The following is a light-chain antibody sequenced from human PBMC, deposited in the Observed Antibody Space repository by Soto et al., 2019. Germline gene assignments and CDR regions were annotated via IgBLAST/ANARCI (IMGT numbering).Light chain of an antibody. CDR3: QQYSTFPRT. V-gene: IGKV1-39*01. Sequence: DIQMTQSPSSLSASVGDRLTITCRASQSISTYLNWYQQRPGKAPKLLIYDVSSLQSGVPSRFSGSGSGTDFTLTISSLQPDDFATFYCQQYSTFPRTFGQGTKVDIK. CDR2: DVS. J-gene: IGKJ1*01. CDR1: QSISTY.